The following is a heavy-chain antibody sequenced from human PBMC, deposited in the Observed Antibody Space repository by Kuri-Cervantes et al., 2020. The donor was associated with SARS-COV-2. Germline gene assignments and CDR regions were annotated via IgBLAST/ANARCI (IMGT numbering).Heavy chain of an antibody. V-gene: IGHV1-69*10. CDR1: VGTFSSYA. CDR3: AVLLLPTIVGVVAALQRAFDY. D-gene: IGHD2-15*01. Sequence: SVTVSCKASVGTFSSYAISWVRQAPGQGLEWMGGIIPIFGIANYAQKFQGRVTITADKSTSTAYMELTSLRSEDMAVYYCAVLLLPTIVGVVAALQRAFDYWGQGTLVTVSS. CDR2: IIPIFGIA. J-gene: IGHJ4*02.